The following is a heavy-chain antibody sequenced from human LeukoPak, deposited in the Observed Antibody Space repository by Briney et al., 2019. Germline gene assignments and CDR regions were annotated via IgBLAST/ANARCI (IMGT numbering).Heavy chain of an antibody. CDR3: VRAVGAADSY. CDR2: INTDGSRT. CDR1: GFTFRSYW. V-gene: IGHV3-74*01. J-gene: IGHJ4*02. Sequence: GGSLRLSCAAAGFTFRSYWMHWVRQAPGKGLVWVSRINTDGSRTSYADSVKGRFTISRDNAKNTLYLQMNSLRAEDTAVYYCVRAVGAADSYWGQGALVTVSS. D-gene: IGHD6-13*01.